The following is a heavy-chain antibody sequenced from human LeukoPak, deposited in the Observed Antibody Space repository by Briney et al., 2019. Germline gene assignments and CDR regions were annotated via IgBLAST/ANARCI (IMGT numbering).Heavy chain of an antibody. V-gene: IGHV3-30*04. Sequence: GGSLRLSCAASGFTFSSYAMHWVRQAPGKGLEWVAVISYDGSNKYYADSVKGRFTISRDNSKNTLYLQMNSLRAEDTAVYYCASSPVVPAARAWYFDYWGQGTLVTVSS. J-gene: IGHJ4*02. CDR1: GFTFSSYA. CDR2: ISYDGSNK. CDR3: ASSPVVPAARAWYFDY. D-gene: IGHD2-2*01.